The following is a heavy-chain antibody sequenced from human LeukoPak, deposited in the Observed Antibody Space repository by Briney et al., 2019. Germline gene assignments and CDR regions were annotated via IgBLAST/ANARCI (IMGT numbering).Heavy chain of an antibody. J-gene: IGHJ4*02. CDR3: ARDLSSTPPWELDY. Sequence: ASVKVSCKTSGYTFTNYCIHWVRQAPGQGLEWMGRVNSNTAVAESEEKFQGRVTVTRDTSVRTVYMELFRLTSDDTAIYYCARDLSSTPPWELDYWGQGTLVTVSS. CDR2: VNSNTAVA. D-gene: IGHD1-1*01. V-gene: IGHV1-2*06. CDR1: GYTFTNYC.